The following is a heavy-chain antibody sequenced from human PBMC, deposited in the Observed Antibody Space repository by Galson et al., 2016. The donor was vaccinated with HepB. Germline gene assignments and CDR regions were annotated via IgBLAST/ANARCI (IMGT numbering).Heavy chain of an antibody. CDR2: INYSGKT. CDR3: ARETNGEYDDWFGP. CDR1: GVSVTSHY. Sequence: LSLTCSVSGVSVTSHYWSWIRLAPGKGLEWIGNINYSGKTHYNPSLRSRPTISVDTSKNQLSLILGSVTAADTAVYYCARETNGEYDDWFGPWGRGTQVIVSS. D-gene: IGHD4-17*01. J-gene: IGHJ5*02. V-gene: IGHV4-59*02.